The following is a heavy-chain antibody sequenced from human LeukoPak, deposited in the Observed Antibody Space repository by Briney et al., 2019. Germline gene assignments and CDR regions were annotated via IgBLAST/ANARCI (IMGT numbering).Heavy chain of an antibody. V-gene: IGHV1-2*02. D-gene: IGHD6-19*01. J-gene: IGHJ4*02. CDR3: ARVGQWLVGVQDFDY. CDR1: GYTFTGYY. CDR2: INPNSGGT. Sequence: GASVKVSCKASGYTFTGYYMHWVRQAPGQGLERMGWINPNSGGTNYAQKFQGRVTMTRDTSISTAYMELSRLRSDDTAVYYCARVGQWLVGVQDFDYWGQGTLVTVSS.